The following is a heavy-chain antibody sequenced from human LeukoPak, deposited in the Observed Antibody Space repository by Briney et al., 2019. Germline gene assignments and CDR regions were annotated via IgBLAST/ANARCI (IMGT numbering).Heavy chain of an antibody. CDR1: GFNFGDFA. J-gene: IGHJ4*02. Sequence: PGGSLRLSCTGSGFNFGDFAVNWFRQAPGKGLEWVSFITSEAYHGTKEYAASVRGRFIISRDDIRSVAYLQMNSLQAEDTAVYYCGRALFVQVGLRYFDFWGQGTLVTVSS. D-gene: IGHD1-26*01. CDR2: ITSEAYHGTK. CDR3: GRALFVQVGLRYFDF. V-gene: IGHV3-49*03.